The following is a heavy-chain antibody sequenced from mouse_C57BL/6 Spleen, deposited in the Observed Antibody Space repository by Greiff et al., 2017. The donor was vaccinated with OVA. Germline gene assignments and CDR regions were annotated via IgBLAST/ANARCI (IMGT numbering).Heavy chain of an antibody. CDR3: APSYYGSSLFAY. CDR2: IDPEDGET. D-gene: IGHD1-1*01. V-gene: IGHV14-2*01. Sequence: VQLQQSGAELVKPGASVKLSCTASGFNIKDYYMHWVKQRTEQGLGWIGRIDPEDGETKSATKFQGKATIPADTSSNPAYLQLSSLTSEDTAVYDCAPSYYGSSLFAYWGQGTPVTVSA. CDR1: GFNIKDYY. J-gene: IGHJ3*01.